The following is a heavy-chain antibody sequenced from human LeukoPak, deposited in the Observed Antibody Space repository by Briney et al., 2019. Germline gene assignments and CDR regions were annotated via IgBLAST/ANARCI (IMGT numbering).Heavy chain of an antibody. CDR3: ASLPPYDAFDI. Sequence: PGGSLRLSCAASGFTFSSYWMHWVRQAPGKGLVWVSRINSDGSSTSYADFVKGRFTISRDNAKNTLYLQMNSLRAEDTAVYYCASLPPYDAFDIWGQGTMVTVSS. CDR1: GFTFSSYW. J-gene: IGHJ3*02. CDR2: INSDGSST. V-gene: IGHV3-74*01.